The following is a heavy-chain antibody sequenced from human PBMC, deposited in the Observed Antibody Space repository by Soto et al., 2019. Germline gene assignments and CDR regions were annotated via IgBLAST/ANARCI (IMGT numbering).Heavy chain of an antibody. CDR2: IISSSSYL. V-gene: IGHV3-21*01. Sequence: EVQLVESGGGLVMPGGSLRLSCAASGFTFSSYSMNWVRQAPGKGLDCVSSIISSSSYLYYADSVKGPFTISRDNAKNLLYLQMNSLRAEDTAVYYCARRWGWFGGLIAHLASPDFWGQGTLVTVSS. D-gene: IGHD3-10*01. CDR1: GFTFSSYS. J-gene: IGHJ4*02. CDR3: ARRWGWFGGLIAHLASPDF.